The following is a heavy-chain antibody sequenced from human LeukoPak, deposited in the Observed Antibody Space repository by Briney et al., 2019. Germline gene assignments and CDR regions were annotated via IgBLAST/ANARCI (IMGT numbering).Heavy chain of an antibody. Sequence: SETLSLTCAVYGGSFSGYYWSWIRQPPGKGLEWIGEINHSGSTNYNPSLKSRVTISVDTSKNQFSLKLSSVTAADTAVYYCARQYYYDTGDYFDYWGQGTLVTVSS. D-gene: IGHD3-22*01. CDR3: ARQYYYDTGDYFDY. J-gene: IGHJ4*02. V-gene: IGHV4-34*01. CDR1: GGSFSGYY. CDR2: INHSGST.